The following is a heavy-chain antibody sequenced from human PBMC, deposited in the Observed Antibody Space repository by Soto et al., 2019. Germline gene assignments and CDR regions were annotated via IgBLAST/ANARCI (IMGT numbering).Heavy chain of an antibody. Sequence: QVKLVESGGGVVQPGTSLRLSCAASGFNFRNYGMNWVRQAPGKGLEWVAVIGHDGSSEKYADSVKGRITISRDDSKKTLYLHMNSPRVEDTAVYYCARGGYSSAWPPFDQWGQGTLLTVSS. CDR3: ARGGYSSAWPPFDQ. CDR2: IGHDGSSE. D-gene: IGHD5-18*01. CDR1: GFNFRNYG. J-gene: IGHJ5*02. V-gene: IGHV3-33*01.